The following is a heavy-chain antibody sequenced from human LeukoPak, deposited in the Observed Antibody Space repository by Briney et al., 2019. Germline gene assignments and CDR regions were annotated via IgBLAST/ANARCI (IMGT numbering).Heavy chain of an antibody. D-gene: IGHD1-1*01. CDR2: IGTAVDT. V-gene: IGHV3-13*01. CDR3: ARVAKERVGGVYYFDY. J-gene: IGHJ4*02. CDR1: GFTFSDYD. Sequence: PGGSLRLSCAASGFTFSDYDMHWVRQATGKGLEWVSAIGTAVDTYYTGSVKGRFTISRENAKNSLYLQMNSLRAGDTAVYYCARVAKERVGGVYYFDYWGQGTLVTVSS.